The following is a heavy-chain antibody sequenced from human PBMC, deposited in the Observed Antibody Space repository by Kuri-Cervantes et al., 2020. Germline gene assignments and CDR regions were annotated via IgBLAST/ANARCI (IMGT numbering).Heavy chain of an antibody. D-gene: IGHD1-26*01. V-gene: IGHV4-39*01. CDR2: INYSGST. Sequence: SETLSLTRTVSGGSISSSNYYWGWIRQPPGKGLEWIGSINYSGSTYYNPSLKSRVTISVDTSKNQFSLKLSSVTAADTAVYYCARHDISGTLDYWGQGTLVTVSS. CDR1: GGSISSSNYY. CDR3: ARHDISGTLDY. J-gene: IGHJ4*02.